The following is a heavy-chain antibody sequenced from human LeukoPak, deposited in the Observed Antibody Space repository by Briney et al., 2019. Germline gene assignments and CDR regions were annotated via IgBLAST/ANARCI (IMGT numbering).Heavy chain of an antibody. Sequence: SETLSLTCTVSGGSISSYYWSWIRQPPGKGLEWIGYIYYSGSTNYNPSLKSRVTISVDTSKNQFSLKLSSVTAADTAVYCCARGLYCSGGSCYSAEYFDYWGQGTLVTVSS. D-gene: IGHD2-15*01. CDR2: IYYSGST. CDR1: GGSISSYY. J-gene: IGHJ4*02. V-gene: IGHV4-59*08. CDR3: ARGLYCSGGSCYSAEYFDY.